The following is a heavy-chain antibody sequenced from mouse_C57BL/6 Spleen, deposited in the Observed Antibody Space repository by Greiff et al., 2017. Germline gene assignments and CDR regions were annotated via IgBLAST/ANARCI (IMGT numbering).Heavy chain of an antibody. CDR1: GFSLTSYG. CDR2: IWSGGST. Sequence: VQLKESGPGLVQPSQSLSITCTVSGFSLTSYGVHWVRQSPGKGLEWLGVIWSGGSTDYNAAFISRLSISKDNSKSQVFFKMNSLQADDTAIYYCARGRGTSYYFDYWGKGTTLTVSS. V-gene: IGHV2-2*01. D-gene: IGHD2-14*01. CDR3: ARGRGTSYYFDY. J-gene: IGHJ2*01.